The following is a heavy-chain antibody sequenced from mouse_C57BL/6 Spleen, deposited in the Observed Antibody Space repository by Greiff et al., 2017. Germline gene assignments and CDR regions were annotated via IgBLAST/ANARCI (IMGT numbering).Heavy chain of an antibody. J-gene: IGHJ4*01. D-gene: IGHD2-5*01. CDR2: INPNNGGT. Sequence: EVQLQQSGPELVKPGDSVKIPCKASGYTFTDYNMDWVKQSHGKSLEWIGDINPNNGGTIYNQKFKGKATLTVDKSSSTAYMELRSLTSEDTAVYDCARRGYSNSRLPGNYAMDYWGQGTSVTVSS. V-gene: IGHV1-18*01. CDR3: ARRGYSNSRLPGNYAMDY. CDR1: GYTFTDYN.